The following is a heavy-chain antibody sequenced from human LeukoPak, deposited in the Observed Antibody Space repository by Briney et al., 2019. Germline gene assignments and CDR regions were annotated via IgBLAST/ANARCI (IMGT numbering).Heavy chain of an antibody. CDR1: GFTVSSNY. CDR3: ARGRQWLVLVY. D-gene: IGHD6-19*01. V-gene: IGHV3-53*01. CDR2: IYSGGST. J-gene: IGHJ4*02. Sequence: GGSLRLSCAASGFTVSSNYMSWVRQAPGKGLEWVSVIYSGGSTYYADSMKGRFTISRDNSKNTLYLQMNSLRAEDTAVYYCARGRQWLVLVYWGQGTLVTVSS.